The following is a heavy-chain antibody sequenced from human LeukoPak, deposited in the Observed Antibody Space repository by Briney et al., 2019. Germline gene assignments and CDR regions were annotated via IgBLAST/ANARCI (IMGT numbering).Heavy chain of an antibody. Sequence: GSLRLSCAASGFTFSNFWMHWVRQPPGKGLEWIGEIYHTGSSNYNPSLKSRVTISVDKSKSQFSLELSSVTAADTAVYYCARGGTTVAGTFWFDPWGQGTLVTVSS. V-gene: IGHV4-4*02. CDR3: ARGGTTVAGTFWFDP. J-gene: IGHJ5*02. D-gene: IGHD6-19*01. CDR2: IYHTGSS. CDR1: GFTFSNFW.